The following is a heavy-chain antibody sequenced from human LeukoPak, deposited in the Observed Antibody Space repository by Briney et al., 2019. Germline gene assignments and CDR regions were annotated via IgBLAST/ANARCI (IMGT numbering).Heavy chain of an antibody. V-gene: IGHV4-4*07. CDR1: GGFISSYY. Sequence: SETLSLTCTVSGGFISSYYWSWIRQPAGKGLEWIGRIYTSGSTNYNSSLKSRVTMSVDTSKNQFSLKLSSVTAADTAVYYCARDTYGPHWFDPWGQGTLVTVSS. D-gene: IGHD4-17*01. CDR3: ARDTYGPHWFDP. CDR2: IYTSGST. J-gene: IGHJ5*02.